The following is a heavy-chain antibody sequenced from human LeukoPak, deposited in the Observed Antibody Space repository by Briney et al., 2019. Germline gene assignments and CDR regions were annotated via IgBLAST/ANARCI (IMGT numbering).Heavy chain of an antibody. CDR3: ARSYDSRGDDY. J-gene: IGHJ4*02. CDR1: GYTFTDYY. CDR2: INPNSGDT. Sequence: ASVKVSCKASGYTFTDYYMHWVRQAPGQGLEWMGWINPNSGDTNYAQKFQGRVTMTRDTSISTAYMELSRLRSDDTAVYYCARSYDSRGDDYWGQGTLVTVSS. D-gene: IGHD3-22*01. V-gene: IGHV1-2*02.